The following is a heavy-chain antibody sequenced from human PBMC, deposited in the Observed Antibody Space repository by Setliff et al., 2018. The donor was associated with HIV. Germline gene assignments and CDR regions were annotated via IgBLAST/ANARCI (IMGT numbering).Heavy chain of an antibody. CDR2: IGPDGSAT. D-gene: IGHD5-12*01. V-gene: IGHV3-7*01. Sequence: GGSLRLSCAASGFTFSSAWMGWVRQAPAKGLEWVANIGPDGSATYYVDSVKGRFTISRDNAKNSLYLQMNSLRAEDTAMYYCARDWRHGYDLNFDYWGQGTLVTVSS. CDR3: ARDWRHGYDLNFDY. CDR1: GFTFSSAW. J-gene: IGHJ4*02.